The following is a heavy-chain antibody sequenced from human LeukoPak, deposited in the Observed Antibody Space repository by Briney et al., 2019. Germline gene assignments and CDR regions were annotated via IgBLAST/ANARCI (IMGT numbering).Heavy chain of an antibody. J-gene: IGHJ6*03. D-gene: IGHD3-10*01. CDR1: GASVSSGNYF. V-gene: IGHV4-61*10. CDR3: ARDYQDYYYMDV. CDR2: IYYSGST. Sequence: PSETLSLTCSVSGASVSSGNYFWTWIRQPTGKGLEWIGYIYYSGSTNYNPSLKSRVTISVDTSKNQFSLKLSSVTAADTAVYYCARDYQDYYYMDVWGKGTTVTVSS.